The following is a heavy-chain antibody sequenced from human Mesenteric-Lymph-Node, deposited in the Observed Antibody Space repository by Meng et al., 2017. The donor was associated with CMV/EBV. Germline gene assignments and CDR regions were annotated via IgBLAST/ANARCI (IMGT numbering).Heavy chain of an antibody. V-gene: IGHV3-21*01. CDR1: GFTFSSYS. CDR2: ISSSSSYI. CDR3: ARAWPFDY. Sequence: LSLTCAASGFTFSSYSMNWVRQAPGKGLEWVSSISSSSSYIYYADSVKGRFTISRDNAKNSLYLQMNSLRAEDTAVYYCARAWPFDYWGQGTLVTVSS. D-gene: IGHD5-12*01. J-gene: IGHJ4*02.